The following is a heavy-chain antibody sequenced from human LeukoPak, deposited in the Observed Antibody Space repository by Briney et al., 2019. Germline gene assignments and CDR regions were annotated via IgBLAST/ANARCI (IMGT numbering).Heavy chain of an antibody. Sequence: SETLPLTCTVSGGSISSYYWSWIRQPPGKGLEWIGYIYYSGSTNYNPSLKSRVTISVDTSKNQFSLKLSSVTAADTAVYYCARHGYYYYYMDVWGKGTTVTVSS. CDR3: ARHGYYYYYMDV. V-gene: IGHV4-59*08. J-gene: IGHJ6*03. CDR2: IYYSGST. CDR1: GGSISSYY.